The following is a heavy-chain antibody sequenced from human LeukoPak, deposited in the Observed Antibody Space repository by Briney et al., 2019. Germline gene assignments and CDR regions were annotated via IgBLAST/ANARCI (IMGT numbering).Heavy chain of an antibody. J-gene: IGHJ5*02. CDR2: IIPIFGIA. CDR3: ASEPEYCSSTSCYSWFDP. Sequence: ASVKVSCKTSGGTFSSYAISWVRQAPGQGLEWMGRIIPIFGIANYAQEFQGRVTITADKSTSTAYMELSSLRSEDTAVYYCASEPEYCSSTSCYSWFDPWGQGTLVTVSS. V-gene: IGHV1-69*04. D-gene: IGHD2-2*02. CDR1: GGTFSSYA.